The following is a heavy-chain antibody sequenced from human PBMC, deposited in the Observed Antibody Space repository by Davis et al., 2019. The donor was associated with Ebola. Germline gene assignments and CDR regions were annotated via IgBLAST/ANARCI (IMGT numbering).Heavy chain of an antibody. J-gene: IGHJ4*02. CDR2: IYPADSDI. Sequence: GESLKISCKVSGYSFTSYWIAWVRQLPGKGLEWMGIIYPADSDIRYSPSFRGQVTISADKSITTAYLRWSSLEASDTAMYYCTRHATRDTSGKTGIDYWGQGTQVTVSS. V-gene: IGHV5-51*01. D-gene: IGHD1-1*01. CDR3: TRHATRDTSGKTGIDY. CDR1: GYSFTSYW.